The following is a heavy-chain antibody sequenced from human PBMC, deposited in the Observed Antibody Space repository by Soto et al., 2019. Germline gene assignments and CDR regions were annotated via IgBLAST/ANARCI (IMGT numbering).Heavy chain of an antibody. CDR2: IRGDGSRE. V-gene: IGHV3-7*05. Sequence: DVQLVESGGDLVQPGGSLRLSCAASGFTFGNYWMAWVRQAPGKGLEWVANIRGDGSREYYRDSVRGRFSVSRDNAKESLNLKMTGLRVEDTAVYDCARDVYYGDGSADYDVFDFWGQGTVVTVSS. CDR3: ARDVYYGDGSADYDVFDF. D-gene: IGHD3-3*01. CDR1: GFTFGNYW. J-gene: IGHJ3*01.